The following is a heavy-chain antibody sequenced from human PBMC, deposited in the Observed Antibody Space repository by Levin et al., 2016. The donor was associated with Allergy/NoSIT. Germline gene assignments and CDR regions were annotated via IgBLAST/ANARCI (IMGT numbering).Heavy chain of an antibody. Sequence: SETLSLTCAVYGGSFSGYYWSWIRQPPGKGLEWIGEINHSGSTNYNPSLKSRVTISVDTSKNQFSLKLSSVTAADTAVYYCARGLRSRLGTIVYYFDYWGQGTLVTVSS. CDR2: INHSGST. CDR1: GGSFSGYY. V-gene: IGHV4-34*01. D-gene: IGHD5/OR15-5a*01. CDR3: ARGLRSRLGTIVYYFDY. J-gene: IGHJ4*02.